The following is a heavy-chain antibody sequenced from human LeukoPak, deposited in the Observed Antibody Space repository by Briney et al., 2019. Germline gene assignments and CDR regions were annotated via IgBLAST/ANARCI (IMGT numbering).Heavy chain of an antibody. D-gene: IGHD2/OR15-2a*01. CDR1: GFTYSSYG. Sequence: PGGSLRLSCAASGFTYSSYGMHWVRQAPGKGLEWVAVIWYDGSNKYYADSVKGRFAISRDNSKNTLYLQMNSLRAEDTAVYYCARDFLDAFDIWGQGTMVTVSS. CDR3: ARDFLDAFDI. V-gene: IGHV3-33*01. CDR2: IWYDGSNK. J-gene: IGHJ3*02.